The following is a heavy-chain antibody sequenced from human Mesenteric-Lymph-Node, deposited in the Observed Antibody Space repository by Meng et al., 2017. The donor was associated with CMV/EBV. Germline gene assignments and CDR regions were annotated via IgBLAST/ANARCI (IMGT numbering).Heavy chain of an antibody. CDR2: IYYSGST. V-gene: IGHV4-39*07. D-gene: IGHD1-7*01. CDR1: DGSISSSRYY. J-gene: IGHJ2*01. Sequence: SETLSLTCTVSDGSISSSRYYWGWIRQPPGKGLEWIGSIYYSGSTYYNPSLKSRVTISVDTSKNQFSLKLSSVTAADTAVYYCARDPGRLELPPLLRAPHFDLWGRGTLVTVSS. CDR3: ARDPGRLELPPLLRAPHFDL.